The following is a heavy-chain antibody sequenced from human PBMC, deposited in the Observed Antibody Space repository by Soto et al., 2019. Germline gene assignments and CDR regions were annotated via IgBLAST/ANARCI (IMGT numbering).Heavy chain of an antibody. Sequence: GETLKISCQGSGYTFTNYWIVWVRQLPGKGLEWMGIIYPRDSHTTYSPSFQGQVTISDDKSLNSAFLQWSSLKASDTATYYCARFAATSGINAFDVWGPGTMVTVSS. J-gene: IGHJ3*01. V-gene: IGHV5-51*01. CDR1: GYTFTNYW. CDR2: IYPRDSHT. CDR3: ARFAATSGINAFDV. D-gene: IGHD1-1*01.